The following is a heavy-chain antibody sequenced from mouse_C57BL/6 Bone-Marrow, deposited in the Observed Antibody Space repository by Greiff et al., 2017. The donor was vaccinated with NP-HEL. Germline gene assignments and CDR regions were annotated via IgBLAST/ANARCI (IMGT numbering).Heavy chain of an antibody. CDR2: IHPNSGST. V-gene: IGHV1-64*01. CDR3: ARRNYYGSRGAWFAD. CDR1: GYTFTSYW. J-gene: IGHJ3*01. D-gene: IGHD1-1*01. Sequence: VQLQQPGAELVKPGASVKLSCKASGYTFTSYWMHWVKQRPGQGLEWIGMIHPNSGSTNYNEKFKSKATLTVDKSSSTAYMQLSSLTSEDYAVYYCARRNYYGSRGAWFADGGQGTLVTVSA.